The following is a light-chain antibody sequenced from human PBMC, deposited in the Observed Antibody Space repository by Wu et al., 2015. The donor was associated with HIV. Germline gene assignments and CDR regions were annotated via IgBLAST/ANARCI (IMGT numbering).Light chain of an antibody. CDR2: GAS. CDR1: QSFSSNY. V-gene: IGKV3-20*01. Sequence: EIVLTQSPGTLSLSPGERATLSCRASQSFSSNYLAWYQQKPGQAPRLLIYGASNRATGIPDRFSGSGSGTDFTLTISRLEPEDFAVYYCQQYSSSYSFGQGTKLKIK. CDR3: QQYSSSYS. J-gene: IGKJ2*03.